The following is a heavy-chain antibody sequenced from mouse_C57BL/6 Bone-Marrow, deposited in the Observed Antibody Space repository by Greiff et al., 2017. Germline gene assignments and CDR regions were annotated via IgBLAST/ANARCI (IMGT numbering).Heavy chain of an antibody. Sequence: VQLQQPGAELVKPGASVTLSCKASGYTFTSYWMQWVKQRPGQGLEWIGEIDPSDSYTNYNQKLKGKATLTVDTSSNTAYMQISSLTSEDSAVYYCASPGAWFAYWGQGTLVTVSA. D-gene: IGHD4-1*01. CDR3: ASPGAWFAY. CDR1: GYTFTSYW. V-gene: IGHV1-50*01. J-gene: IGHJ3*01. CDR2: IDPSDSYT.